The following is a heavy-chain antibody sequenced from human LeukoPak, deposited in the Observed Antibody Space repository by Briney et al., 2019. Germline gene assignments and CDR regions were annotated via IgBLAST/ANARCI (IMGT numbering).Heavy chain of an antibody. V-gene: IGHV5-51*01. CDR3: ARHRTYYYDSSGWDFDY. J-gene: IGHJ4*02. CDR1: GYSFTSYW. CDR2: IYPGDSDT. D-gene: IGHD3-22*01. Sequence: PGESLKISCKGSGYSFTSYWIGWVRQMPGKGLEWMGIIYPGDSDTRYSPSFQGQVTISADKSISTAYLQWSSLKASDTAMYYCARHRTYYYDSSGWDFDYWGQGTLVTVSS.